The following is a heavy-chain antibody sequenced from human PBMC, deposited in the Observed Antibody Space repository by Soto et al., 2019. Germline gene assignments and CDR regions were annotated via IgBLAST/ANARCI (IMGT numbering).Heavy chain of an antibody. Sequence: QVQLVQSGAEVKKPGASVKVSCKASGYTFTSYNIHWVRQAPGQGLEWVGMINPRGFFTTSAQKFRGRVTMTGDTSTSVVYMELTNLRSEDTAMYYCAGAGGQFGELFWFDPWGQGTLVSVSS. CDR3: AGAGGQFGELFWFDP. V-gene: IGHV1-46*01. J-gene: IGHJ5*02. D-gene: IGHD3-10*01. CDR1: GYTFTSYN. CDR2: INPRGFFT.